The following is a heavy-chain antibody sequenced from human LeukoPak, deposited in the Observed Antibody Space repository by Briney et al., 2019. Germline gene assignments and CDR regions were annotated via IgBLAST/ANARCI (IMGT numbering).Heavy chain of an antibody. J-gene: IGHJ4*02. CDR1: GFTFSSYS. CDR2: ISSSSSYI. Sequence: GGSLRLSCAASGFTFSSYSMNWVRQAPGKGLEWVSSISSSSSYIDYADSVKGRFTISRDNAKNSLYLQMNSLRAEDTAVYYCARDRRFDYWGQGTLVTVSS. CDR3: ARDRRFDY. V-gene: IGHV3-21*01.